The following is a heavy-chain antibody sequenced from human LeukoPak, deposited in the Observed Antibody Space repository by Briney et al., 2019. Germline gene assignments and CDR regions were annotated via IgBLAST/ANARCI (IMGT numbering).Heavy chain of an antibody. CDR2: IYYSGST. Sequence: SETLSLTCTVSGGSISSGGYYWSWIRQPPGKGLEWIGYIYYSGSTNYNPSLKSRVTISVDTSKNQFSLKLSSVTAADTAVYYCARGTGGSGSYYYYYYYMDVWGKGTTVTVSS. CDR3: ARGTGGSGSYYYYYYYMDV. V-gene: IGHV4-61*08. D-gene: IGHD3-10*01. CDR1: GGSISSGGYY. J-gene: IGHJ6*03.